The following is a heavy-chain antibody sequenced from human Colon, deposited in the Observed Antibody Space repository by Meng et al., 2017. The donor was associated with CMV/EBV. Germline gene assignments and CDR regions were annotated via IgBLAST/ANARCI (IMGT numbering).Heavy chain of an antibody. V-gene: IGHV4-39*07. CDR2: IYSNGTT. Sequence: GSLRLSCTVSGGSLTNSRYYWGWIRKPPGKGLEWIGSIYSNGTTYYNTSLKSRVTISVDTSKNQFSLNLSSVTAADTAVYYCARDFVDYFRGSRVDYHYYAMDVWGQGTTVTVSS. J-gene: IGHJ6*02. CDR1: GGSLTNSRYY. CDR3: ARDFVDYFRGSRVDYHYYAMDV. D-gene: IGHD3-10*02.